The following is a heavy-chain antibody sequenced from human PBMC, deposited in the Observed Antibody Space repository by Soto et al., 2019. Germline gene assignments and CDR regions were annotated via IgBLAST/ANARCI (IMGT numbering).Heavy chain of an antibody. D-gene: IGHD3-22*01. Sequence: GDSLKISCKGSGYSFTSYWISWVRQMPGKGLEWMGRIDPSDSYTNYSPSFQGHTTISADKSISTAYLQWSSLKASDTAMYYCARDRAHYYDRSGYYRREGYFDDWGQGTLVTVYS. CDR1: GYSFTSYW. CDR2: IDPSDSYT. CDR3: ARDRAHYYDRSGYYRREGYFDD. J-gene: IGHJ4*02. V-gene: IGHV5-10-1*01.